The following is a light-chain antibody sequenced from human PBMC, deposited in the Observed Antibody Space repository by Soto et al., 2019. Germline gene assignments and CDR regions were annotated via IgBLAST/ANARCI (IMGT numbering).Light chain of an antibody. Sequence: SYELTQPPSVSVSPGQTASITCSGDKLGDKYACWYQQKPGQSPVLVIYQDNKRPPGIPERFSGSNSGNTATLTISGTQAMDEADYYCQAWDSSTAGVFGGGTKLTVL. CDR2: QDN. J-gene: IGLJ2*01. CDR3: QAWDSSTAGV. CDR1: KLGDKY. V-gene: IGLV3-1*01.